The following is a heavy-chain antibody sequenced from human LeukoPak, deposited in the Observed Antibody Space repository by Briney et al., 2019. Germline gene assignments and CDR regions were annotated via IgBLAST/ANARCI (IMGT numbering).Heavy chain of an antibody. CDR3: ARGYGDYGTDY. Sequence: GGSPRLSCAASGFTFSSYSMNWVRQAPGKGLEWVSSISSSSSYIYYADSVKGRFTISRDNAKNSLYLQMNSLRAEDTAVYYCARGYGDYGTDYWGQGTLVTVSS. J-gene: IGHJ4*02. D-gene: IGHD4-17*01. CDR1: GFTFSSYS. V-gene: IGHV3-21*01. CDR2: ISSSSSYI.